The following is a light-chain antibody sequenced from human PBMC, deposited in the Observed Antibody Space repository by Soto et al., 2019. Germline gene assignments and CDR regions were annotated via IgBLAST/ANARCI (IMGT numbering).Light chain of an antibody. CDR1: QSVSSY. CDR2: GAS. J-gene: IGKJ1*01. Sequence: LVFTQSPGNLSLSPGKRATLSCRARQSVSSYLAWYQKKASAATSLLIYGASNRGAGIPDRFSGSGAGADFTLTISRLEPEDFAVYYCQQYGSSGTFGQGTKVDIK. V-gene: IGKV3-20*01. CDR3: QQYGSSGT.